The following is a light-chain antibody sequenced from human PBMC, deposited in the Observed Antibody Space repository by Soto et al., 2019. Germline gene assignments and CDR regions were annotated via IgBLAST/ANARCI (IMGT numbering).Light chain of an antibody. CDR1: RSVSSSY. CDR2: GTS. Sequence: EVVLTQSPGTLSLSPGERATLSCRASRSVSSSYLAWYQQKPGQAPRLLIYGTSSRATGIPDRFSGSGSGTDFTLTISRLEPEDFAVYYCQQYGSSSWTFGQGTRWIS. J-gene: IGKJ1*01. V-gene: IGKV3-20*01. CDR3: QQYGSSSWT.